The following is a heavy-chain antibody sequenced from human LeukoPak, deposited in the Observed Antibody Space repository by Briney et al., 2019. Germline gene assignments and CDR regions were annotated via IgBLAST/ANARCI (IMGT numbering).Heavy chain of an antibody. V-gene: IGHV1-46*01. CDR1: GYTFTSYY. Sequence: ASVKVSCKASGYTFTSYYMHWVRQAPGQGLEWMGIINPSGGSTSYAQKFQGRVTITRDTSTSTVYMELSSLRSEDTAVYYCAKRDRAAAGYFDYWGQGTLVTVSS. CDR2: INPSGGST. J-gene: IGHJ4*02. D-gene: IGHD6-13*01. CDR3: AKRDRAAAGYFDY.